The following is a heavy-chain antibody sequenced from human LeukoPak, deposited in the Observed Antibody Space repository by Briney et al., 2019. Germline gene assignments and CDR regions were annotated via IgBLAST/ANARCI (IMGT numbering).Heavy chain of an antibody. CDR3: ARLDCGGDCYKD. CDR2: IYYSGST. D-gene: IGHD2-21*02. V-gene: IGHV4-59*12. Sequence: SETLSLTCTVSGGSISSYYWSWIRQPPGKGLEWIGYIYYSGSTNYNPSLKSRVTISVDTSKNQFSLKLSSVTAADTAVYYCARLDCGGDCYKDWGQGTMVTVSS. CDR1: GGSISSYY. J-gene: IGHJ4*02.